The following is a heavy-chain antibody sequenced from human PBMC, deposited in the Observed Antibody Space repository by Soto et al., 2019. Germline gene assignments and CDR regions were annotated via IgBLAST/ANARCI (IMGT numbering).Heavy chain of an antibody. CDR1: GFKFSSYW. V-gene: IGHV3-74*01. J-gene: IGHJ4*02. CDR2: IDNDGSST. CDR3: ARGGTYCSTTSCYFDY. D-gene: IGHD2-2*01. Sequence: GGSLRLSCATSGFKFSSYWMHWVRQTPGKGLVWVSRIDNDGSSTVYADSVKGRFTISRDNAKNTLYLQMNSLRAEDTAVHYCARGGTYCSTTSCYFDYWGQGTLVTVSS.